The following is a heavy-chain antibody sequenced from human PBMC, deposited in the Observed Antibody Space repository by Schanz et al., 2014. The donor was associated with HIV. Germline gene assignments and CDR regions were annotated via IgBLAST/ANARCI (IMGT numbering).Heavy chain of an antibody. CDR1: GFTFSSYA. V-gene: IGHV3-23*04. CDR3: ARPDYDFWVDV. J-gene: IGHJ6*02. Sequence: EVQLVESGGGVVQPGRSLRLSCAASGFTFSSYAMHWVRQAPGKGLEWVSIICGGGGKTYCADSVKGRFTISRDSSKNTLYLQMNSLRAEDTAVYYCARPDYDFWVDVWGQGTTVTVSS. CDR2: ICGGGGKT. D-gene: IGHD3-3*01.